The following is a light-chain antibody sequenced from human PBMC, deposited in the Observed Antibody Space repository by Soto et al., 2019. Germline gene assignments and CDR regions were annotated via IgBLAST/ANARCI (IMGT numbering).Light chain of an antibody. V-gene: IGLV3-25*03. CDR1: TLPKQP. J-gene: IGLJ2*01. Sequence: SSELTQPPSVSVSPGQTARITCSGETLPKQPAYWYQQKPGQAPVVVIHRGNERPSGIPERFSGSSSGTTVTLTISGVQAEDEADYYCQSADSSGTYPHVVFGGGTKVTVL. CDR3: QSADSSGTYPHVV. CDR2: RGN.